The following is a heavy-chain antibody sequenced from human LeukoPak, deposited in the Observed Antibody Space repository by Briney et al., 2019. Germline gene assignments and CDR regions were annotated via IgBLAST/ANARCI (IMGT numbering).Heavy chain of an antibody. CDR2: IYYSGTT. CDR1: GGSISTYY. CDR3: ARAFSYYSNYGWFDP. D-gene: IGHD4-11*01. V-gene: IGHV4-59*01. J-gene: IGHJ5*02. Sequence: KPSETLSLTCTVSGGSISTYYWSWIRQPPGKGLQWLGYIYYSGTTNYNPSPKSRVTISVDTSKNQFSLKLNSVTAADTAVYYCARAFSYYSNYGWFDPWGQGTLVTASS.